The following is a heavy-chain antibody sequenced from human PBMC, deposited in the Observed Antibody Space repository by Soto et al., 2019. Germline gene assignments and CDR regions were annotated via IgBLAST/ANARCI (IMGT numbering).Heavy chain of an antibody. CDR2: ISAYNGDT. Sequence: QAQLVQSGAEVKKPGASVKVSCRASGYTFSSYGYAWVRQAPGQGLEWMGWISAYNGDTNYAQKFQDRATLTTDTSTTTAYTELRNLESDDTAVYYCARSGDYCTSITCLFDSFWGLGTLVTVSS. CDR1: GYTFSSYG. J-gene: IGHJ4*02. CDR3: ARSGDYCTSITCLFDSF. D-gene: IGHD2-8*01. V-gene: IGHV1-18*01.